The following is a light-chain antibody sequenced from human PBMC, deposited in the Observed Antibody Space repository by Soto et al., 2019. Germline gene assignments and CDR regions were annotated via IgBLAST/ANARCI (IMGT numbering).Light chain of an antibody. CDR1: QSVSSSY. V-gene: IGKV3-15*01. J-gene: IGKJ4*01. CDR3: QQYNNWPLT. Sequence: EIVLTQSPGTLSLSPGERATLSCRACQSVSSSYLTWYQQKPGQXPRLLIYGASTRATGIPARFSGSGSGTEFTLTISSLQSEDFAVYYCQQYNNWPLTFGGGTKVDIK. CDR2: GAS.